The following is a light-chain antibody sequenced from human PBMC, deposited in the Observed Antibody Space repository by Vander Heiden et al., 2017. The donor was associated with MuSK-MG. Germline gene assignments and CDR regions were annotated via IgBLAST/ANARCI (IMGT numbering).Light chain of an antibody. CDR2: EVS. V-gene: IGLV2-14*01. J-gene: IGLJ3*02. CDR1: SSDVGGYNY. CDR3: SSYTSSSFMV. Sequence: QSALPTPAPVPGPPGQPITISCTGPSSDVGGYNYVSWYQQHPGKAPKLMIYEVSNRPSGVSNRFSGSKSGNTASLTISGLQAEDEADYYCSSYTSSSFMVFGGGTKLTVL.